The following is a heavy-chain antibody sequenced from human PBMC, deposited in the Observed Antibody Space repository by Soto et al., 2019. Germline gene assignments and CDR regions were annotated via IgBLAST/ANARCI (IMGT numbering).Heavy chain of an antibody. CDR3: AGVPAWELLGGGGGY. CDR1: GGTFSSYT. D-gene: IGHD1-26*01. J-gene: IGHJ4*02. V-gene: IGHV1-69*02. CDR2: IIPILGIA. Sequence: QVQLVQSGAEVKKPGSSVKVSCKASGGTFSSYTISWVRQAPGQGLEWMGRIIPILGIANYAQKFQGRVTITADKPTGTAYVGLGSLRSEDPAVYYGAGVPAWELLGGGGGYWGQGTLVTVSS.